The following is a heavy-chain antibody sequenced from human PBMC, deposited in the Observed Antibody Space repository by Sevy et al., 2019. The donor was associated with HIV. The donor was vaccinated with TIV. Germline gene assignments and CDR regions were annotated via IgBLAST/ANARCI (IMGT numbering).Heavy chain of an antibody. D-gene: IGHD5-12*01. Sequence: SETLSLTCTVSCGSISSGGYYWSWIRQHPGKGLEWIGYIYYSGSTYYNPSLKSRVTISVDTSKNQFSLKLSSVTAADTAVYYCARDGDGYNYYFDYWGQGTLVTVSS. CDR1: CGSISSGGYY. CDR3: ARDGDGYNYYFDY. J-gene: IGHJ4*02. CDR2: IYYSGST. V-gene: IGHV4-31*03.